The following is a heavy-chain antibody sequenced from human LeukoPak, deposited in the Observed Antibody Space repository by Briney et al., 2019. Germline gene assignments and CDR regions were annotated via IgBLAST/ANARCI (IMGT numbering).Heavy chain of an antibody. Sequence: SVKVSCKASGGTFSSYAISWVRQAPGQGLERMGRIIPILGIANYAQKFQGRVTITADKSTSTAYMELSSLRAEDTAVYYCARDYHCGGDCYSGPLDYWGQGTLVTVSS. CDR2: IIPILGIA. V-gene: IGHV1-69*04. CDR3: ARDYHCGGDCYSGPLDY. J-gene: IGHJ4*02. D-gene: IGHD2-21*02. CDR1: GGTFSSYA.